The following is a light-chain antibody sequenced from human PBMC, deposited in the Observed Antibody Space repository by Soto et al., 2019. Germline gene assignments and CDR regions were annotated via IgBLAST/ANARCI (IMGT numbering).Light chain of an antibody. J-gene: IGKJ5*01. V-gene: IGKV1-5*03. Sequence: DIQMTPSPSTLSASVGDRVTIPCRASQSISSCLAWYQQKPGKAPNLLIYTASTLQSGVPARFSGSGSGTDFTHTISSLQPEDVATYYCQQRNSYPITFGQGTRLEIK. CDR1: QSISSC. CDR3: QQRNSYPIT. CDR2: TAS.